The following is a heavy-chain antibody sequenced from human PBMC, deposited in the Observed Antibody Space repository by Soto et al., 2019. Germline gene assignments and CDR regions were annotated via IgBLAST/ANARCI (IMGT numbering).Heavy chain of an antibody. CDR3: ARIPYYYDSSGYWDYYFDY. D-gene: IGHD3-22*01. CDR1: GFSLSNARMG. J-gene: IGHJ4*02. Sequence: SGPTLVNPTETLTLTCTVSGFSLSNARMGVSWIRQPPGKALEWLAHIFSNDEKSYSTSLKSRLTISKDTSKSQVVLTMTNMDPMDTATYYCARIPYYYDSSGYWDYYFDYWGQGTLVTVSS. CDR2: IFSNDEK. V-gene: IGHV2-26*01.